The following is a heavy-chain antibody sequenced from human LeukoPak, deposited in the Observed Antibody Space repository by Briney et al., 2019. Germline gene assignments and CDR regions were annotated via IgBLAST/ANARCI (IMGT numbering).Heavy chain of an antibody. V-gene: IGHV4-59*08. Sequence: SETLSLTCTVTGASISSYYWGWIRQPPGKGLEWIGYFFHSGSTNYNPSLKSRVTISADTSENQLSLKLRSVTAADTAVYYCARVLQNYYHMDVWGKGTTVTVSS. D-gene: IGHD3-3*01. CDR1: GASISSYY. CDR2: FFHSGST. J-gene: IGHJ6*03. CDR3: ARVLQNYYHMDV.